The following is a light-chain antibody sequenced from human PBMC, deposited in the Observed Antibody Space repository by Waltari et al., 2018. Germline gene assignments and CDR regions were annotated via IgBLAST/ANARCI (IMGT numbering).Light chain of an antibody. Sequence: HSALTQPASVSGSAGQSITISCTGTTSGFGGFNLFSWFQQHPGKAPKPMIYDVSKRPSGVSNRFSGSKSANTASLTISGLQAEDEADYYCCSYAGSSFLVFGTGTKVTVL. CDR3: CSYAGSSFLV. V-gene: IGLV2-23*02. J-gene: IGLJ1*01. CDR2: DVS. CDR1: TSGFGGFNL.